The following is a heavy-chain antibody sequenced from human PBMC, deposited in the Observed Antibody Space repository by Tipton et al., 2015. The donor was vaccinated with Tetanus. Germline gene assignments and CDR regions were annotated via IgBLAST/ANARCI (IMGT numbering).Heavy chain of an antibody. D-gene: IGHD4-17*01. CDR2: IYYSGSI. CDR1: GGSITSSY. V-gene: IGHV4-59*01. CDR3: ARNGSVTPRTLYFRYNGMDV. Sequence: TLSLTCTVSGGSITSSYWSWIRQPPGKRLEWIGYIYYSGSINYNPSLKSRVTLAVDTSKNQLSLTLTSVTAADTAVYYCARNGSVTPRTLYFRYNGMDVWGQGTTVTVSS. J-gene: IGHJ6*02.